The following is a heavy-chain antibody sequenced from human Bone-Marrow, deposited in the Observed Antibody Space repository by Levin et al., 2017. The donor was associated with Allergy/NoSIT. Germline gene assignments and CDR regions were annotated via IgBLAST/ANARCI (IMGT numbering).Heavy chain of an antibody. V-gene: IGHV3-48*03. D-gene: IGHD5-18*01. CDR2: INPSSTTI. CDR3: ARDGRQGYNLDV. CDR1: GFTFSTYV. Sequence: GGSLRLSCAASGFTFSTYVMNWVRHAPGKGLEWVSLINPSSTTIYYADSVKGRFTISRDNAKNSLYLQMNSLRAEDTAVYYCARDGRQGYNLDVWGQGTTVTVS. J-gene: IGHJ6*02.